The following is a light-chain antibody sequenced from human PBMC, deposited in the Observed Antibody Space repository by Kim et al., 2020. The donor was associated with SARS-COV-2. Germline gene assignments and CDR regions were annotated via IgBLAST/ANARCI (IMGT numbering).Light chain of an antibody. CDR1: RSDVGGNNE. J-gene: IGLJ3*02. CDR3: NSYTSSSTWV. V-gene: IGLV2-14*03. Sequence: GPSITISCTGTRSDVGGNNEVCCHQQHPGKAPKVMIYDGSQRPSVASNRFSGTNSGNTAFMTISVQQAEDEDDYCCNSYTSSSTWVFGGGTQLTVL. CDR2: DGS.